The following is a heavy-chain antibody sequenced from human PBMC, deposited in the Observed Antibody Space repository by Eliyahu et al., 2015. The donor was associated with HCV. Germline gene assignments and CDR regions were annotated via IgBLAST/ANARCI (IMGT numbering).Heavy chain of an antibody. D-gene: IGHD3-22*01. CDR3: ARLYYYDSGGNGNYFDY. Sequence: QITLRESGPTVVKPTQTLTLTCTFSGFXRSTXXVGVGWIRQPPGEALEWLALIYWNDDKHYSPSLKSRLTITKDTSKNQVVLTVTNMDPVDTATYYCARLYYYDSGGNGNYFDYWGQGTLVTVSS. J-gene: IGHJ4*02. V-gene: IGHV2-5*01. CDR1: GFXRSTXXVG. CDR2: IYWNDDK.